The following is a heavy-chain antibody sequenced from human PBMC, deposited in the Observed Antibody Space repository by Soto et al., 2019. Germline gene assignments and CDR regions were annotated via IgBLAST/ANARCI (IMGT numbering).Heavy chain of an antibody. D-gene: IGHD3-10*01. Sequence: ASVKVSCKASGYTFTSYGISWVRQAPGQGLEWRGWISAYNGNTNYAQKLQGRVTMTTDTSTSTAYMELRSLRSDDTAVYYCAKMGDYYGSGSYFDYWGQGTLVTVSS. J-gene: IGHJ4*02. V-gene: IGHV1-18*01. CDR2: ISAYNGNT. CDR1: GYTFTSYG. CDR3: AKMGDYYGSGSYFDY.